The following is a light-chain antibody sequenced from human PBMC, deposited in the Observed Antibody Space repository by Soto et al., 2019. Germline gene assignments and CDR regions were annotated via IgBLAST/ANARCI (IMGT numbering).Light chain of an antibody. V-gene: IGLV4-60*03. CDR3: ETWDSNTWV. Sequence: QAVVTQSSSASASLGSSVKLTCTLSSGHSSYIIAWHQQQPGKAPRYLMKLEGSGSYNKGSGVPDRFSGSSSGADRYLTISNPQSEDEADYYCETWDSNTWVFGGGTKLTVL. CDR1: SGHSSYI. CDR2: LEGSGSY. J-gene: IGLJ3*02.